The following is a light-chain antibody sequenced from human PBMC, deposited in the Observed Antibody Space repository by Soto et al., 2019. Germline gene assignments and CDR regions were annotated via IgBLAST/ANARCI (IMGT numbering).Light chain of an antibody. CDR1: SSDVGGYNY. Sequence: QSALTQPASVSGSPGQSITISCTGTSSDVGGYNYVSWFQQHPGKAPKLMIYEVSNRPSGVSNRFSGSKSGNTASLTISGLQAVDEADYYCSSYTSGGYVFGTGTKVTVL. CDR2: EVS. V-gene: IGLV2-14*01. J-gene: IGLJ1*01. CDR3: SSYTSGGYV.